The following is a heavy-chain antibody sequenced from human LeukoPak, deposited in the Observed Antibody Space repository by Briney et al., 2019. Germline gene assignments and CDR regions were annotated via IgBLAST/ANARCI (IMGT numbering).Heavy chain of an antibody. CDR2: IYYSGST. J-gene: IGHJ4*02. D-gene: IGHD3-22*01. CDR1: GGSISSNNYY. CDR3: ASYYSDSTAYRFDY. V-gene: IGHV4-39*01. Sequence: SETLSLTCTVSGGSISSNNYYWGWIRQPPGKGLEWIGSIYYSGSTYYNPSLKSRVTISVDTSKNQFSLKLSSVTAADTAVFYCASYYSDSTAYRFDYWGQGALVTVSS.